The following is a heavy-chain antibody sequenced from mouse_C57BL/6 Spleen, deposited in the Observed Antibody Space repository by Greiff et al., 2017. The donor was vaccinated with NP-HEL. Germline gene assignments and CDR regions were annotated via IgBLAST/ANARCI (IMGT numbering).Heavy chain of an antibody. J-gene: IGHJ4*01. D-gene: IGHD3-2*02. CDR3: ARGSGYPYAMDY. V-gene: IGHV1-80*01. Sequence: VQLQESGAELVKPGASVKISCKASGYAFSSYWMNWVKQRPGKGLEWIGQIYPGDGDTNYNGKFKGKATLTADKSSSTAYMQLSSLTSEDSAVYFCARGSGYPYAMDYWGQGTSVTVSS. CDR1: GYAFSSYW. CDR2: IYPGDGDT.